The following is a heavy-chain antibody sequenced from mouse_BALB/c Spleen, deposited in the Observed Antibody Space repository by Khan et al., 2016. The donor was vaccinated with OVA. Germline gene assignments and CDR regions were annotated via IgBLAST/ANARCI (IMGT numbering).Heavy chain of an antibody. CDR3: LRSLYYYGSAYEGFAY. Sequence: VQLKQSGPELVKPGASVKMSCKASGYTFTSYVMHWVKQKPGQGLEWIGYISPNSDGSKYNEKFRGKATLNSDKSSSTAYMELSSLHSEDSAVYYCLRSLYYYGSAYEGFAYWGQGTLVTVSA. D-gene: IGHD1-1*01. CDR1: GYTFTSYV. V-gene: IGHV1S136*01. J-gene: IGHJ3*01. CDR2: ISPNSDGS.